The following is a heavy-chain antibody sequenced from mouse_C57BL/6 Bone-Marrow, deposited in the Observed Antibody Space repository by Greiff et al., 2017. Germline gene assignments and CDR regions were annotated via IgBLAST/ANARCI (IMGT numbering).Heavy chain of an antibody. J-gene: IGHJ3*01. V-gene: IGHV3-6*01. CDR2: ISYDGSN. CDR3: ATLLLLRFAY. CDR1: GYSITSGYY. D-gene: IGHD2-3*01. Sequence: EVQLQESGPGLVKPSQSLSLTCSVTGYSITSGYYWNWLRQFPGNKLEWMGYISYDGSNNYNPSLKNRISITRDTSKNQVFLKLNSVTTEDTATYYCATLLLLRFAYWGQGTLVTVSA.